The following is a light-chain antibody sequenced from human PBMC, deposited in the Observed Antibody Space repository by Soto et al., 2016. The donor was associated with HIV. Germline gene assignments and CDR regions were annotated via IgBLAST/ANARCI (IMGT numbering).Light chain of an antibody. Sequence: SYELTQPPSVSVSPGQTASITCSGDKLGDKYAYWYQQKPGQSPELIIYQDTKRPSGIPERLSGSNSGNTATLTISGTQALDEADYYCQAWDSSHFVFGGGTKLTVL. CDR2: QDT. CDR3: QAWDSSHFV. J-gene: IGLJ2*01. CDR1: KLGDKY. V-gene: IGLV3-1*01.